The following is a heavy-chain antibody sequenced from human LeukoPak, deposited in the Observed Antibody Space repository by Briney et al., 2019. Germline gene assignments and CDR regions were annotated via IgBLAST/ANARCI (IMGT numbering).Heavy chain of an antibody. CDR1: GYTFTSYT. CDR2: MNAGNGNT. CDR3: ARSPAAAGTYYYYGMDV. D-gene: IGHD6-13*01. J-gene: IGHJ6*02. V-gene: IGHV1-3*01. Sequence: ASVKVSCKASGYTFTSYTMQWVRQAPGQRLEWMGWMNAGNGNTKYSQKFQGRVTITRDTSASTAYMELRSLRSDDTAVYYCARSPAAAGTYYYYGMDVWGQGTTVTVSS.